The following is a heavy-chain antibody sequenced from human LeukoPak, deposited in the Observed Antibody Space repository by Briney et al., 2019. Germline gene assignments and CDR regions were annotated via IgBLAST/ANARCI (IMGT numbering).Heavy chain of an antibody. D-gene: IGHD2-2*01. V-gene: IGHV3-21*01. J-gene: IGHJ5*02. CDR3: ARGGAQLPPNWFDP. CDR2: ISSYSDFI. Sequence: GGSLRLSCAASGFTFSSYAMSWVRQAPGKGLEWVSAISSYSDFIYYADSVKGRFTISRDNAKNSLYLQMNSLRAEDTAVYYCARGGAQLPPNWFDPWGQGTLVTVSS. CDR1: GFTFSSYA.